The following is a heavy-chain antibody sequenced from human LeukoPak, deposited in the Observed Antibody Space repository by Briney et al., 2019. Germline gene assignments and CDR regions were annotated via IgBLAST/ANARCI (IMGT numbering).Heavy chain of an antibody. CDR3: ARDKTRGLGYSYSKSGNYFDY. CDR2: ISYDGSNK. D-gene: IGHD5-18*01. Sequence: GRSLRLSCAASGFTFSSYAMHWVRQAPGKGLEWVAVISYDGSNKYYADSVKARFTISRDNSKNTLYLQMNSLRAEDTAVYSCARDKTRGLGYSYSKSGNYFDYWGQGTLVTVSS. V-gene: IGHV3-30*04. CDR1: GFTFSSYA. J-gene: IGHJ4*02.